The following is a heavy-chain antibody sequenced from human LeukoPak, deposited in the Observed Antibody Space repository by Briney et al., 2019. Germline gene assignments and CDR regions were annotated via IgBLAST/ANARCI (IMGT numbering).Heavy chain of an antibody. D-gene: IGHD6-6*01. V-gene: IGHV4-4*07. CDR2: IYQTGST. J-gene: IGHJ5*02. CDR1: GGSISSYY. Sequence: SETLSLTCTVSGGSISSYYWTWIRQPAGKGLEWIGHIYQTGSTNYNPSLKNRVTMSVDTSKNQFSLKLSSVTAADTAVYYCAREYSSSSRWFDPWGQGTLVTVSS. CDR3: AREYSSSSRWFDP.